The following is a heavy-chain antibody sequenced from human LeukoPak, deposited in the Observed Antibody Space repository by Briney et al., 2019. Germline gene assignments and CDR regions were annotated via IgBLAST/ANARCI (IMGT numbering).Heavy chain of an antibody. CDR2: IYSGGST. J-gene: IGHJ2*01. CDR3: ARTSSRVATYFDL. Sequence: GGSLRLSCAHSGFTFDDYGMSWVRQAPGKGLEWVSVIYSGGSTYYADSVKGRFTISRDNSKNTLYLQMNSLRAEDTAVYYCARTSSRVATYFDLWGRGTLVTVSS. CDR1: GFTFDDYG. V-gene: IGHV3-53*01. D-gene: IGHD5-12*01.